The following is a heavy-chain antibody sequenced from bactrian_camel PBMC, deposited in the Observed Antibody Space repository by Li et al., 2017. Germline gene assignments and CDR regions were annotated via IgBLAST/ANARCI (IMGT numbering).Heavy chain of an antibody. J-gene: IGHJ6*01. D-gene: IGHD1*01. Sequence: VQLVESGGGLVQSGGSLRLSCQTSGFTFSTTPLTWVRQTPGKGLEWVSGINSGGGSMTYYADSVKGRFTISRDNAKGTVYLQMNSLKSEDTALYYCAAGPPESGWSSFGYWGQGTQVTVS. CDR3: AAGPPESGWSSFGY. V-gene: IGHV3S40*01. CDR1: GFTFSTTP. CDR2: INSGGGSMT.